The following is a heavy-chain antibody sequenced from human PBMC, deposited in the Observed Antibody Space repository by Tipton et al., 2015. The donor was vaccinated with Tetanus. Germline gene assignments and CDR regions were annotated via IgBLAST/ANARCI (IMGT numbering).Heavy chain of an antibody. J-gene: IGHJ4*02. D-gene: IGHD4-23*01. CDR2: IYYGGNT. CDR1: GGSVSSESYY. Sequence: TLSLTCTVSGGSVSSESYYWAWIRQTPGKGLEWIGSIYYGGNTYYNPSLKSRLTMAVDTSKTQVSLKLSSVTAADTAVYHCATGRRTVGFDYWGQGALVTVSS. V-gene: IGHV4-39*01. CDR3: ATGRRTVGFDY.